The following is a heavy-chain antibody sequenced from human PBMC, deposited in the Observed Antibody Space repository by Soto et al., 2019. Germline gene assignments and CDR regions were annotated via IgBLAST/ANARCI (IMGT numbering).Heavy chain of an antibody. CDR3: SEDVEGATAYYYYGMDV. CDR2: ISYDGSNK. J-gene: IGHJ6*02. CDR1: GFTLSSYG. D-gene: IGHD5-12*01. Sequence: QVQLVESGGGVVQPGRSLRLSCAASGFTLSSYGMHWVRQAPGKGLEWVAGISYDGSNKYYADSVKGRFTISRDNSKNTLYLQMNGLRAEDTAVYYCSEDVEGATAYYYYGMDVWGQGTTVTVSS. V-gene: IGHV3-30*18.